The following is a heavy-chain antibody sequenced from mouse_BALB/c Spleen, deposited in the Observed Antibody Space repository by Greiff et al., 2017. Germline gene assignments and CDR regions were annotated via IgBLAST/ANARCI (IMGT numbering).Heavy chain of an antibody. CDR1: GFNIKDTY. Sequence: VQLQQSGAELVKPGASVKLSCTASGFNIKDTYMHWVKQRPEQGLEWIGRIDPANGNTKYDPKFQGKATITADTSSNTAYLQLSSLTSEDTAVYYCARWYDYDRFYAMDYWGQGTSVTVSS. CDR2: IDPANGNT. V-gene: IGHV14-3*02. CDR3: ARWYDYDRFYAMDY. D-gene: IGHD2-4*01. J-gene: IGHJ4*01.